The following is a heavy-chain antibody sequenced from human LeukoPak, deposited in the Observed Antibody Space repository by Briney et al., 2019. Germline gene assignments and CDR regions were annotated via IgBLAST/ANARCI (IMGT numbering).Heavy chain of an antibody. J-gene: IGHJ5*02. CDR2: IYYSGST. V-gene: IGHV4-59*12. CDR1: GGSISSYY. CDR3: ARGRTTIFHLPFDP. Sequence: PSETLSLTCTVSGGSISSYYWSWIRQPPGKGLEWIGYIYYSGSTNYNPSLKSRVTMSVDTSKNQFSLKLSSVTAADTAVYYCARGRTTIFHLPFDPWGQGTLVTVSS. D-gene: IGHD3-3*01.